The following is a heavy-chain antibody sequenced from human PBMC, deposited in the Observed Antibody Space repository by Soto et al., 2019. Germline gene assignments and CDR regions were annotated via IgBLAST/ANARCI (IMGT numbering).Heavy chain of an antibody. V-gene: IGHV3-30*18. J-gene: IGHJ6*02. CDR2: MSYDGSKI. CDR1: GFAFNTYG. CDR3: AKDRDPYYYYYLMDV. Sequence: GGSLRLSCEASGFAFNTYGMHWIRQGAGQGLEWVATMSYDGSKIYYRDSVRGRFSISRDDSKRTLYLQMNSLRAEDTAVYYCAKDRDPYYYYYLMDVWGQGTTVTVSS.